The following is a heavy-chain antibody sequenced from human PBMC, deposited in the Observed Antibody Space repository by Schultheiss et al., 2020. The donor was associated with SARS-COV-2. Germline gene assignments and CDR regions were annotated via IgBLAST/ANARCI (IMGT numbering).Heavy chain of an antibody. CDR2: ISGSGGTT. V-gene: IGHV3-23*01. J-gene: IGHJ1*01. Sequence: GESLKISCTASGFTFTTYWMHWVRQATGGGLEWVSAISGSGGTTFYADSVKGRFTISRDNSKNTLFLQMSSLRVEDTAIYYCAKGGSGTYGDFQHWGQGTLVTVSS. CDR1: GFTFTTYW. CDR3: AKGGSGTYGDFQH. D-gene: IGHD1-26*01.